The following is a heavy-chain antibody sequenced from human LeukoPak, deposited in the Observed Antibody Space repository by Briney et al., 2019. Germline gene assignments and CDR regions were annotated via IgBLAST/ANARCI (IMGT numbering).Heavy chain of an antibody. V-gene: IGHV1-46*01. Sequence: ASVKVSCKASGYTFTSYYIHRVRQAPGQGLEWMGVINPSGGFTNYAQKFQGRLTMTRDTSTSTVYMNLSSLRSEGTAVYYCARSPNGTDWYFDLWGRGTLVTVSS. CDR2: INPSGGFT. D-gene: IGHD1-1*01. J-gene: IGHJ2*01. CDR3: ARSPNGTDWYFDL. CDR1: GYTFTSYY.